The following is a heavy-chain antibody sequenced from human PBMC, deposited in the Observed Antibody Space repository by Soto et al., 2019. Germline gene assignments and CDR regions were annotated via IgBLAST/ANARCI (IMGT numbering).Heavy chain of an antibody. CDR3: TRGWFGPDV. J-gene: IGHJ6*03. D-gene: IGHD3-10*01. V-gene: IGHV3-74*01. Sequence: EVQLVESGGGLVQPGGSLRLSCAASEFTFSGRSVHWVRQAPGKGLVWVSGIDKVGTDSTYADSVKGRFTSSRDNAKNTVYLQMNRLGVEDTAVYYSTRGWFGPDVWGKGTTVTVSS. CDR1: EFTFSGRS. CDR2: IDKVGTDS.